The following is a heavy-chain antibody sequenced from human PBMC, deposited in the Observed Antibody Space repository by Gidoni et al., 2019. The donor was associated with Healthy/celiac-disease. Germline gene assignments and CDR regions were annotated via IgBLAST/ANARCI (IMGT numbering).Heavy chain of an antibody. CDR1: GFPLRTARMG. CDR2: IFSNDEK. CDR3: ARIRAVAGTLKGYYFDY. D-gene: IGHD6-19*01. Sequence: QVTLKESGPVLVKPTETLTLTCTVSGFPLRTARMGLSWIRQPPGKALEWLAHIFSNDEKSYSTSLKSRLTISKDTSKSQVVLTMTNMDPVDTATYYCARIRAVAGTLKGYYFDYWGQGTLVTVPS. V-gene: IGHV2-26*01. J-gene: IGHJ4*02.